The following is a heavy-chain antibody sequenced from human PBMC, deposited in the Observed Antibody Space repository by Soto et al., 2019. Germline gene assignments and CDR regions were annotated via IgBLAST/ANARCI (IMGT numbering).Heavy chain of an antibody. CDR3: ARAGVATIYPGNNWFDP. CDR2: INTGNGNT. CDR1: GYTFKSYA. D-gene: IGHD5-12*01. Sequence: GASVKVSCKASGYTFKSYAMHWVRQAPGQRFEWMGWINTGNGNTKYSQKFQGRITITRDTSASTSYMELSSLRSEDTAMYYCARAGVATIYPGNNWFDPWGQGTLVTVSS. J-gene: IGHJ5*02. V-gene: IGHV1-3*04.